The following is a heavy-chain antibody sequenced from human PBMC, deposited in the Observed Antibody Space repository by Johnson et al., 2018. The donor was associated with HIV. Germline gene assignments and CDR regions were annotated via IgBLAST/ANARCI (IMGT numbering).Heavy chain of an antibody. V-gene: IGHV3-66*02. J-gene: IGHJ3*01. CDR2: IYSGGST. D-gene: IGHD3-22*01. CDR3: ARGSRYTYDNDDAYLLHAFDF. Sequence: VQLVESGGGLVQPGGSLRLSCAASGFTVSSNYMSWVRQAPGKGLEWVSVIYSGGSTYYADSVKGRFTISRDNSKNTLYQQMNSLRAEDTAVYYCARGSRYTYDNDDAYLLHAFDFWGQGTMVTVSS. CDR1: GFTVSSNY.